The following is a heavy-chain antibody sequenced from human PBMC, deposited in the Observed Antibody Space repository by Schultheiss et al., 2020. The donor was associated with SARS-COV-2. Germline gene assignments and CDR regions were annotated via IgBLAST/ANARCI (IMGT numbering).Heavy chain of an antibody. D-gene: IGHD6-19*01. CDR3: AREHMRQWLGDYYYYGMDV. V-gene: IGHV4-59*01. J-gene: IGHJ6*02. CDR2: IYYSGST. Sequence: ESLKISCAASGFTFSSYWMHWVRQAPGKGLVWIGYIYYSGSTYYNPSLKSRVTISVDTSKNQFSLKLSSVTAADTAVYYCAREHMRQWLGDYYYYGMDVWGQGTTVTVSS. CDR1: GFTFSSYW.